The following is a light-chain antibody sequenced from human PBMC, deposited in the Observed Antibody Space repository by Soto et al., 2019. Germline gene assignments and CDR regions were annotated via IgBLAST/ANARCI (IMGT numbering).Light chain of an antibody. V-gene: IGKV1-39*01. CDR3: QQSYSIPWT. CDR1: QSISSY. CDR2: AAS. Sequence: DIQMTQSPSSLSASVGDRVTITCRASQSISSYLNWYQQKPGKAPKVLIYAASSLQSGVPSRFSGSGSGTDFTHTISSLQPEDFATYYCQQSYSIPWTFGQGTKVEIK. J-gene: IGKJ1*01.